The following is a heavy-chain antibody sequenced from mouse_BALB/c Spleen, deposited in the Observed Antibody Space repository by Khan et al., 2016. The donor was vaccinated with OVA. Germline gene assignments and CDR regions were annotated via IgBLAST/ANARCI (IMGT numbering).Heavy chain of an antibody. CDR3: ARSPYGNFAY. J-gene: IGHJ3*01. Sequence: EVQLVESGGGLVKPGGSLKLSCAASGFTFSTYAMSWVRQTPEKRLEWVATISSDDDYTYFPDNVTGRFTISRDNAKNTLCLQMTSLRSEDTAMYYCARSPYGNFAYWGQGTLVTVSA. D-gene: IGHD2-1*01. CDR1: GFTFSTYA. V-gene: IGHV5-9-3*01. CDR2: ISSDDDYT.